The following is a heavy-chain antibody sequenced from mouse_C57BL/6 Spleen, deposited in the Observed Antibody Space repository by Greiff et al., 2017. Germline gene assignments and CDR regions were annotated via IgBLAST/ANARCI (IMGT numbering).Heavy chain of an antibody. J-gene: IGHJ4*01. D-gene: IGHD1-1*01. CDR2: IYPGSGST. Sequence: QVQLQQPGAELVKPGASVKMSCKASGYTFTSYWITWVKQRPGQGLEWIGDIYPGSGSTNYNEKFKSKATLTVDTSSSTAYMQLSSLTSEDSAVYYCARRFTTVVRAMDDWGQGTSVTVSS. CDR1: GYTFTSYW. CDR3: ARRFTTVVRAMDD. V-gene: IGHV1-55*01.